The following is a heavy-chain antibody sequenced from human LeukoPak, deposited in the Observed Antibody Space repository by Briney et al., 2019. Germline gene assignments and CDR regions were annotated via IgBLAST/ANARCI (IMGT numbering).Heavy chain of an antibody. CDR2: FDPEDGET. D-gene: IGHD3-10*01. Sequence: ASVKVSCKVSGYTLTELSMHWVRQAPGKGLEWMGGFDPEDGETIYAQKFQGRVTMTEDTSTDTAYMALSSLSSEDTSVYYCATPIHGSGSSMRYYGMDVWGQGTPVTVSS. V-gene: IGHV1-24*01. CDR3: ATPIHGSGSSMRYYGMDV. J-gene: IGHJ6*02. CDR1: GYTLTELS.